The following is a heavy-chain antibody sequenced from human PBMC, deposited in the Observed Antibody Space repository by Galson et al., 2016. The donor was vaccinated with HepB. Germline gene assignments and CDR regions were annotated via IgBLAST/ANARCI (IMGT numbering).Heavy chain of an antibody. Sequence: PALVKPTQTLTLTCTLSGFSLTTTGVGVGWVRQPPGKALEWLALIYWNDDQRYRPSLKNRLTVTMDTSKNQAVLTMTNMEPVDTATYSCARPTVTTLTTIPSFFDYWGPGTMVTVSS. J-gene: IGHJ4*02. V-gene: IGHV2-5*01. D-gene: IGHD4-17*01. CDR2: IYWNDDQ. CDR3: ARPTVTTLTTIPSFFDY. CDR1: GFSLTTTGVG.